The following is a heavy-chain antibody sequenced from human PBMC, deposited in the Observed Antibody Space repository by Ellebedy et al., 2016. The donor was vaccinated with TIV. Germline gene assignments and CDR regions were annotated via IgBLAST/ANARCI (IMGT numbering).Heavy chain of an antibody. CDR3: ARRYSGSSYHYFDY. D-gene: IGHD1-26*01. J-gene: IGHJ4*02. CDR1: GGSISSNY. V-gene: IGHV4-59*08. Sequence: MPSETLSLTCTVSGGSISSNYWDWIRQPPGKGLEWIGYTYNSVITNYNPSPRSQVTMSLDTSKRQLSLKLRSVTAADTAVDYCARRYSGSSYHYFDYWGQGTLVIVSS. CDR2: TYNSVIT.